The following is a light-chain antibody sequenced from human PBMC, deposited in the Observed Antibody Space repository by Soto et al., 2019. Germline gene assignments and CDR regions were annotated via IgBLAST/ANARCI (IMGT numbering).Light chain of an antibody. CDR2: GAS. J-gene: IGKJ1*01. CDR3: QQYDTSPRT. CDR1: QSVSSNY. V-gene: IGKV3-20*01. Sequence: EIVLTQSPGTLSLSPGERATLSCRASQSVSSNYLAWYQQKRGQAPRLLIYGASSRATGIPTRFSGSGSGTDFPLTISRLEPEYFAVYYCQQYDTSPRTFGQGTKVEI.